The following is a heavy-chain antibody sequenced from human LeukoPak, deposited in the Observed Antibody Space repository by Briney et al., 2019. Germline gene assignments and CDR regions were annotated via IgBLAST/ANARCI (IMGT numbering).Heavy chain of an antibody. CDR3: ARDRGYDSSGNFDY. D-gene: IGHD3-22*01. CDR1: GGTFSSYT. Sequence: SVKVSCKASGGTFSSYTISWVRQAPGQGLEWMGRIIPILGIANYAQKFQGRVTITADKSTSTAYMELSSLRSEDTAVYYCARDRGYDSSGNFDYWGQGTLVTVSS. V-gene: IGHV1-69*04. CDR2: IIPILGIA. J-gene: IGHJ4*02.